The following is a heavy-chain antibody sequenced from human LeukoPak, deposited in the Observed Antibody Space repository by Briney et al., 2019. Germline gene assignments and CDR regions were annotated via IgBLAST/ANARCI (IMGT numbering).Heavy chain of an antibody. D-gene: IGHD4-23*01. CDR1: GGSISSSSYY. Sequence: SETLSLTCTVSGGSISSSSYYWGWIRQPPGKGLEWIGSIYYSGSTYYNPSLKSRVTISVDTSKNQFSLKLSSVTAADTAVYYCASSVDYGGNSEFIDYWGQGTLVTVSS. J-gene: IGHJ4*02. CDR2: IYYSGST. V-gene: IGHV4-39*07. CDR3: ASSVDYGGNSEFIDY.